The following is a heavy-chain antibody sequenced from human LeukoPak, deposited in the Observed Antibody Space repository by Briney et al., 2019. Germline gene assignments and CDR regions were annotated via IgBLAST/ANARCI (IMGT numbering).Heavy chain of an antibody. CDR3: ARDKYISSSNYFYGMDV. D-gene: IGHD6-6*01. CDR2: IYYSGST. Sequence: GSLRLSCAASGFTFSSYSMSWVRQPPGKGLEWIGSIYYSGSTNYNPSLKSRVTISVDTSKNQFSLKLSSVTAADTAVYYCARDKYISSSNYFYGMDVWGQGTTVTVSS. V-gene: IGHV4-59*12. J-gene: IGHJ6*02. CDR1: GFTFSSYS.